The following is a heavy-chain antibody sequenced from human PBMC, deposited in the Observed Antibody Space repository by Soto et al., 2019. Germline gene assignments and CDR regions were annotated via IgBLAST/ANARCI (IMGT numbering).Heavy chain of an antibody. J-gene: IGHJ4*02. CDR3: AKDLDSSGWYELDY. V-gene: IGHV3-30*18. D-gene: IGHD6-19*01. CDR2: ISYDGSNK. CDR1: GFTFSSYG. Sequence: GGSLRLSCAASGFTFSSYGMHWVRQAPGKGLEWVAVISYDGSNKYYADSVKGRFTISRDNSKNTLYLQMNSLRAEDTAVYYCAKDLDSSGWYELDYWGQGTLVTVSS.